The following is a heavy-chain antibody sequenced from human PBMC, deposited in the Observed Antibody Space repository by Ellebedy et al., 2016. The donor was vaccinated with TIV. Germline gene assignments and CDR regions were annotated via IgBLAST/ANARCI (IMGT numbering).Heavy chain of an antibody. Sequence: PGGSLRLSCVASRFTFSSYWMSWVRQAPGKGLEWVSSLSGSGGSTYYADSVKGRFTISRDNSKNTLYLQMNSLRAEDTAVYYCAKRVTMVRGVITYYHYAMDVWGQGTTVTVSS. J-gene: IGHJ6*02. CDR2: LSGSGGST. D-gene: IGHD3-10*01. CDR1: RFTFSSYW. V-gene: IGHV3-23*01. CDR3: AKRVTMVRGVITYYHYAMDV.